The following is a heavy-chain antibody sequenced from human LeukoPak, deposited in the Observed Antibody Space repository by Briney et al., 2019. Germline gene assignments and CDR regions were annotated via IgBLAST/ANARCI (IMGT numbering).Heavy chain of an antibody. J-gene: IGHJ4*02. CDR2: IYYSGTT. CDR1: GYSISSGYY. V-gene: IGHV4-38-2*02. CDR3: ARAGYGDSDFDY. D-gene: IGHD4-17*01. Sequence: KPSETLSLTCSVSGYSISSGYYWGWIRQAPGKGLEWIATIYYSGTTYYNLSLKSRVTISVDTSKNQFSLKLNSVTAADTAVYYCARAGYGDSDFDYWGQGTLVTVSS.